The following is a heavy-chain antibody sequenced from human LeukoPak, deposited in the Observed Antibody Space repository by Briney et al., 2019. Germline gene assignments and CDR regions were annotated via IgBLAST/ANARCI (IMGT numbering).Heavy chain of an antibody. CDR3: ARGPRTGPWEYYYMDV. CDR1: GGTFSSYA. V-gene: IGHV1-69*05. J-gene: IGHJ6*03. Sequence: ASVKVSCKASGGTFSSYAISWVRQAPGQGLEWMGGIIPIFGTANYAQKFQGRVTITTDESTSTAYMELSSLRSEDTAVYYCARGPRTGPWEYYYMDVWGKGTTVTVSS. CDR2: IIPIFGTA. D-gene: IGHD2-8*02.